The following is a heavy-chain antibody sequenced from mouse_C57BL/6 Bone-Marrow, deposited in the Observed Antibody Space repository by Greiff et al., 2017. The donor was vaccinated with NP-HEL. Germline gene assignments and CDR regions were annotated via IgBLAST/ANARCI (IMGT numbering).Heavy chain of an antibody. V-gene: IGHV1-63*01. CDR1: GYTFTNYW. CDR2: IYPGGGYT. J-gene: IGHJ1*03. Sequence: QVQLQQSGAELVRPGTSVKMSCKASGYTFTNYWIGWAKQRPGHGLEWIGDIYPGGGYTNYNEKFKGKATLTADKSSSTAYMQFSSLTSEDSAIYYCARTTTVVYWYFDVWGTGTTVTVSS. CDR3: ARTTTVVYWYFDV. D-gene: IGHD1-1*01.